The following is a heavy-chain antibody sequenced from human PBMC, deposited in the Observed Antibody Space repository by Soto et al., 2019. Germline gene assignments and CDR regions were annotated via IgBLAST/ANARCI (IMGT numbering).Heavy chain of an antibody. CDR2: ISGSGGST. V-gene: IGHV3-23*01. J-gene: IGHJ6*03. CDR3: AKPSGFGQQPPRYCSSTSCYADLYYYYYMDV. D-gene: IGHD2-2*01. Sequence: GGSLRLSCAASGFTFSSYAMSCVRQSPGKGLEWVSAISGSGGSTYYADSVKGRFTISRDNSKNTLYLQMNSLRAEDTAVYYCAKPSGFGQQPPRYCSSTSCYADLYYYYYMDVWGKGTTVTVSS. CDR1: GFTFSSYA.